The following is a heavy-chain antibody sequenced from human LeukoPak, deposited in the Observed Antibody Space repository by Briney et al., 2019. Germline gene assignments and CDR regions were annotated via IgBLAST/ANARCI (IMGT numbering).Heavy chain of an antibody. V-gene: IGHV3-30*02. CDR3: AKDRSPVGATYFDY. CDR2: IRYDGSNK. CDR1: GFTFSHYG. D-gene: IGHD1-26*01. J-gene: IGHJ4*02. Sequence: GGTLRLSCAASGFTFSHYGMHWVRQAPGKGLEWVAFIRYDGSNKYYADSVKGRFTISRDNSKNTLYLQMNSLRAEDTAVYYCAKDRSPVGATYFDYWGQGTLVTVSS.